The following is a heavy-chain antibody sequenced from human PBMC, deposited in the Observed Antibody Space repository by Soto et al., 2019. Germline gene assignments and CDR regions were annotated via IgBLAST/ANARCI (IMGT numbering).Heavy chain of an antibody. J-gene: IGHJ4*02. CDR3: VIVGRATLPPSSDD. Sequence: PGGSLRLSCAASGFTFSSYSMNWVRQAPGKGLEWVSSISSSSSYIYYADSVKGRFTISRDNAKNSLYLQMNSLRAEDTAVYYCVIVGRATLPPSSDDRGPGTLVTLSS. D-gene: IGHD5-12*01. CDR1: GFTFSSYS. V-gene: IGHV3-21*01. CDR2: ISSSSSYI.